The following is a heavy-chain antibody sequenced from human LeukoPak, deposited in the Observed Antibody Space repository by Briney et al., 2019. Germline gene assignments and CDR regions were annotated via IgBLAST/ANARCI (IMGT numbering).Heavy chain of an antibody. Sequence: SETLSLTCTVSGYSISNGYYWGWIRQPPGPGLEWIGSIYPSGSTFYNPSLKSRVTISVDTSKNQFSLRLSSVTAADTAVYYCARSYASSWYWNWFDPWGQGTLVTVSS. J-gene: IGHJ5*02. CDR1: GYSISNGYY. CDR3: ARSYASSWYWNWFDP. D-gene: IGHD6-13*01. CDR2: IYPSGST. V-gene: IGHV4-38-2*02.